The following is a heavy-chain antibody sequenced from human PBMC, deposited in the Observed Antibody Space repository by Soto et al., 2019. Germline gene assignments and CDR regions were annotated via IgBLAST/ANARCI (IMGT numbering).Heavy chain of an antibody. D-gene: IGHD1-7*01. Sequence: GGSLRLSCAASGFTVSSNYMSWVRQAPGKGLEWVSVIYSGGSTYYADSVKGRFTISRDNSKNTLYLQMNSLRAEDTAVYYCARVLDGTTVFNYYYYMDVWGKGTTVTVSS. CDR1: GFTVSSNY. CDR3: ARVLDGTTVFNYYYYMDV. J-gene: IGHJ6*03. CDR2: IYSGGST. V-gene: IGHV3-66*01.